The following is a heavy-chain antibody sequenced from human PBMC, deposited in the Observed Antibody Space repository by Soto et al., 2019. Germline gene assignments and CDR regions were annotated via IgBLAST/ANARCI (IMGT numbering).Heavy chain of an antibody. CDR3: ESVGVVTAKYYFDY. CDR2: ISGSGGST. CDR1: GFTFSSYS. J-gene: IGHJ4*02. V-gene: IGHV3-23*04. Sequence: EVQLVESGGGLVQPGGSLRLSCAASGFTFSSYSMNWVRQAPGKGLEWVSAISGSGGSTYYADSVKGRFTISRDNSKNTLYLQMNSLRAEDTAVYYCESVGVVTAKYYFDYWGQGTLVTVSS. D-gene: IGHD2-21*02.